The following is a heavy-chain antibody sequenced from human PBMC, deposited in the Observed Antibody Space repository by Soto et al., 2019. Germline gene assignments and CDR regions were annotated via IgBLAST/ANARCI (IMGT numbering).Heavy chain of an antibody. CDR1: GFTFSSYG. Sequence: PGGSLRLSCAASGFTFSSYGMHWVRQAPGKGLEWVAVIWYDGSNKYYADSVKGRFTISRDNSKNTLYLQMNSLRAEDTAVYYCARDKYTAMVRVYYYYGMDVWGQGTTVTVSS. V-gene: IGHV3-33*01. CDR2: IWYDGSNK. J-gene: IGHJ6*02. D-gene: IGHD5-18*01. CDR3: ARDKYTAMVRVYYYYGMDV.